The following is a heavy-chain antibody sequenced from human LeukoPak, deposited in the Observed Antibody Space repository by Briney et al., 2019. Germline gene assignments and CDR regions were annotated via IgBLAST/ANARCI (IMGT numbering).Heavy chain of an antibody. CDR1: GYTFTGNY. V-gene: IGHV1-2*02. CDR2: INPNSGGP. D-gene: IGHD3-16*02. CDR3: ARLAGYRNWFDP. Sequence: ASVKVSCKASGYTFTGNYIHWVRQAPGQGLEWMGWINPNSGGPNYAQKFQGRVTMTRDTSISTAYMELRRLRSDDTAVYYCARLAGYRNWFDPWGQGTLVTVSS. J-gene: IGHJ5*02.